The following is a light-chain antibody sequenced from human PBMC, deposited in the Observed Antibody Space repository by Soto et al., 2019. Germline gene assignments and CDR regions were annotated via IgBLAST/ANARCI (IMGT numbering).Light chain of an antibody. Sequence: QSVLTQPPSVSGAPGQRVTISCTGSSSNIGAGYDVHWYQQLPGTAPKLLIYGNSNRPSGVPDRFSGSKSGTSASLAITGLQAEDESDYYCQSYDSNLSASHVFGTGSEVTVL. CDR2: GNS. J-gene: IGLJ1*01. CDR1: SSNIGAGYD. V-gene: IGLV1-40*01. CDR3: QSYDSNLSASHV.